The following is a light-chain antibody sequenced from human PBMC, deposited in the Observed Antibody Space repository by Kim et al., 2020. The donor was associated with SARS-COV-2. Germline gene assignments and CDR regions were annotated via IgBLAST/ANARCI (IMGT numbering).Light chain of an antibody. J-gene: IGLJ3*02. CDR1: NNNIASHG. V-gene: IGLV10-54*01. Sequence: QADTRTCTGNNNNIASHGASWLQQHQGRPPTLLSSTTDRRPSAISQRFSASRSGNTASLTITGLQPEDEADYYCSAWDSSLNAWVFGGGTQLTVL. CDR3: SAWDSSLNAWV. CDR2: TTD.